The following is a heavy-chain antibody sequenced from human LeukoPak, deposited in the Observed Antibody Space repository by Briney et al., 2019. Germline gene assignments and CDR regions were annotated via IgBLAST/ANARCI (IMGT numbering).Heavy chain of an antibody. D-gene: IGHD1-26*01. V-gene: IGHV3-30*18. J-gene: IGHJ3*02. CDR2: VSYGGTNK. Sequence: GRSLRLSCAASGFTFTNFGMHWVRQTPGRGLEWVALVSYGGTNKYYTPSVKGRFTISRDNSKNTVYLQMNSLRAEDTAVYYCAKDLNSGGYQGAFDIWGQGTMVTVSS. CDR1: GFTFTNFG. CDR3: AKDLNSGGYQGAFDI.